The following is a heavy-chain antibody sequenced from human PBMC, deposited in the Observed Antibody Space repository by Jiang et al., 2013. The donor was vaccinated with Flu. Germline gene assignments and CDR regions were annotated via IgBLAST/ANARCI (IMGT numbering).Heavy chain of an antibody. CDR2: INPNSGGT. Sequence: SGAEVKKPGASVKVSCKASGYTFTGYYMHWVRQAPGQGLEWMGWINPNSGGTNYAQKFQGRVTMTRDTSISTAYMELSRLRSDDTAVYYCXRDRLGNYYDSSGYYYFDAFDIWGQGTMVTVSS. J-gene: IGHJ3*02. V-gene: IGHV1-2*02. CDR3: XRDRLGNYYDSSGYYYFDAFDI. CDR1: GYTFTGYY. D-gene: IGHD3-22*01.